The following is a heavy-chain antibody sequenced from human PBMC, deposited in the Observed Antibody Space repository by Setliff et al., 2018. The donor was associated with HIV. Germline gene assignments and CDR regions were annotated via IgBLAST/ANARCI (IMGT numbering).Heavy chain of an antibody. J-gene: IGHJ1*01. Sequence: PGGSLRLSCAASGFSFNEYGMHWVRQAPGKGLEWVAVISFDGANKYYADSVKGRFTITRDNSKNTVSLQMNRLTFEDTAVYYCAKKSLLGLQDWGQGSLVTVSS. V-gene: IGHV3-30*18. CDR1: GFSFNEYG. CDR3: AKKSLLGLQD. CDR2: ISFDGANK.